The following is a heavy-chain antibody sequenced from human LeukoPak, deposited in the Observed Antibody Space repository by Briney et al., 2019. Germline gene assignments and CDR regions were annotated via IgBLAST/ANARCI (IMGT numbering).Heavy chain of an antibody. Sequence: PSETPSLTCAVYGGSFSGYYWSWIRQPPGKGLEWIGEINHSGSTNYNPSLKSRVTISVDTSKNQFSLKLSSVTAADTAVYYCAREGLRLDYWGQGTLVTVSS. V-gene: IGHV4-34*01. CDR2: INHSGST. J-gene: IGHJ4*02. CDR1: GGSFSGYY. CDR3: AREGLRLDY.